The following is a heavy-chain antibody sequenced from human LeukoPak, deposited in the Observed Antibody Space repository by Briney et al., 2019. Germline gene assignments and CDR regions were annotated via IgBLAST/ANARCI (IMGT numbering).Heavy chain of an antibody. Sequence: AGGSLRLSCAASGFTFSSYAMHWVRQAPGKGLEWVAVISYDGSNKYYADSVKGRFTISRDNSKNTLYLQMNSLRAEDTAVYYCAREEKTQLAPSDYWGQGTLVTVSS. CDR3: AREEKTQLAPSDY. CDR2: ISYDGSNK. D-gene: IGHD6-6*01. CDR1: GFTFSSYA. J-gene: IGHJ4*02. V-gene: IGHV3-30*04.